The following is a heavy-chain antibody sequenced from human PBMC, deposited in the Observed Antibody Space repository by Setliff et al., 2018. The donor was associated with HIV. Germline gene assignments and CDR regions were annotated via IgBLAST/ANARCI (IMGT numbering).Heavy chain of an antibody. CDR2: IKSKNDGGTT. D-gene: IGHD2-2*02. Sequence: PGGSLRLSCAVSGFTFSNAWMSWVRQAPGKGLEWVGRIKSKNDGGTTDYAAFVKGRFTISRSDSKNTLYLQINSLKTEDTAVYYCHHYCYSPYCHRTLGNWGRGTLVTVSS. J-gene: IGHJ4*02. CDR3: HHYCYSPYCHRTLGN. CDR1: GFTFSNAW. V-gene: IGHV3-15*01.